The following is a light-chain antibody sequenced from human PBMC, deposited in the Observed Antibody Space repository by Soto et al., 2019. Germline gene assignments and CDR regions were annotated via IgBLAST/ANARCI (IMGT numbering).Light chain of an antibody. V-gene: IGKV3-11*01. CDR3: QQRSNWPIT. CDR1: QYINTR. Sequence: EIVLTQSPATLSSFPGDRVTLSCRASQYINTRLAWYQHRPGQAPRLLIYQTSIRAAGIPARFSGSGSGTDFTLTISSLEPEDFAVYHCQQRSNWPITFGQGTRLEIK. CDR2: QTS. J-gene: IGKJ5*01.